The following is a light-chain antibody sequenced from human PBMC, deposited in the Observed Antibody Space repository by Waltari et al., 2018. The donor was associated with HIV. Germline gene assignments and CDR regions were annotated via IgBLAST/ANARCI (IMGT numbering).Light chain of an antibody. J-gene: IGLJ3*02. V-gene: IGLV7-46*01. CDR2: DTE. CDR3: LLSYFGVRV. Sequence: QVVVTQEPSLSVSPGGTVTVTCAPVAGTVSRNHYTHWFQLTPGQAPRTLIYDTEQRQPWTPGRFAGSLIGGRAALMLAGALPDDEADYYCLLSYFGVRVFGGGTKLTV. CDR1: AGTVSRNHY.